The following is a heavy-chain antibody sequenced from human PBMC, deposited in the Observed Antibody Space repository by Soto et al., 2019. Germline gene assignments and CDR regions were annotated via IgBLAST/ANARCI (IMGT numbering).Heavy chain of an antibody. CDR1: GGTFSRYP. J-gene: IGHJ6*02. CDR3: ARERSVGYCSTTTCPRPFYYFGIGV. Sequence: QVQLVQSGAEVKKPGSSVKVSCKASGGTFSRYPISWVRQAPGQGLEWMGGIIPISGTADYATKFQGRVTITADESTSTGYREMRSLTSADTAVHYGARERSVGYCSTTTCPRPFYYFGIGVWGQGTTVTVSS. V-gene: IGHV1-69*01. CDR2: IIPISGTA. D-gene: IGHD2-2*01.